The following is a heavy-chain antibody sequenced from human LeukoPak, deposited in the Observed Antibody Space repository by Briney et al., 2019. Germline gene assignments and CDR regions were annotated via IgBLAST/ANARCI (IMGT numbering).Heavy chain of an antibody. Sequence: SETLSLTCTVSGGSISSYSRSWIRQPAGKGLEWIGRIYTSGSTNYNPSLKSRVTISVDKSKNQFSLKLSSVTAADTAVYYCASTAVGVVYYYYYYMDVWGKGTTVTVSS. V-gene: IGHV4-4*07. J-gene: IGHJ6*03. CDR3: ASTAVGVVYYYYYYMDV. CDR2: IYTSGST. CDR1: GGSISSYS. D-gene: IGHD3-3*01.